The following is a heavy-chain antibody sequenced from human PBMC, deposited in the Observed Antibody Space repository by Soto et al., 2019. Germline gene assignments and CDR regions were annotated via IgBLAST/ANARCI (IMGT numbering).Heavy chain of an antibody. J-gene: IGHJ4*02. Sequence: ASVKVSCKASGYTFTSYDINWVRQATGQGLEWMGWMNPSSGYTGYAQKFQGRVTMTWDTSISTAYMELSSLTSADTAVYYCARFVRHQLPTIDYWGQGALVTV. CDR1: GYTFTSYD. CDR2: MNPSSGYT. V-gene: IGHV1-8*01. CDR3: ARFVRHQLPTIDY. D-gene: IGHD1-26*01.